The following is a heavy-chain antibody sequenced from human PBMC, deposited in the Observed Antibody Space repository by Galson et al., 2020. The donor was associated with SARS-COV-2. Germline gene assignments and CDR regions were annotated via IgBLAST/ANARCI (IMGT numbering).Heavy chain of an antibody. D-gene: IGHD5-18*01. CDR1: GFTFTSYW. CDR3: ARDLGYSHGYDY. Sequence: GGSLRLSCEASGFTFTSYWMSWVRQAPGKGLEWVANIRQDGREKYYVDSVKGRFTVSRDNAKNSLYLQMNSLRAEDTAVYYCARDLGYSHGYDYWGQGTLVTVSS. J-gene: IGHJ4*02. V-gene: IGHV3-7*01. CDR2: IRQDGREK.